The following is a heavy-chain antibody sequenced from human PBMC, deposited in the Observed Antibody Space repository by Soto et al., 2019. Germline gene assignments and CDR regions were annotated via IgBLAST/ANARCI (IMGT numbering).Heavy chain of an antibody. J-gene: IGHJ4*02. Sequence: PSETLSLTCTVSGGSISSGDYYWSWIRQPPGKGLEWIGYIYYSGSTYYNPSLKSRVTISVDTSKNQFSLKLSSVTAADTAVYYCARDTYYDSSGYFEPYWGQGTLVTVSS. CDR3: ARDTYYDSSGYFEPY. CDR1: GGSISSGDYY. V-gene: IGHV4-30-4*01. D-gene: IGHD3-22*01. CDR2: IYYSGST.